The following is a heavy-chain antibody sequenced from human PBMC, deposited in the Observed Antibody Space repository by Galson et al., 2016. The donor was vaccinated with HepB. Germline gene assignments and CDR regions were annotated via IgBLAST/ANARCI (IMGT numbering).Heavy chain of an antibody. V-gene: IGHV2-5*02. CDR2: IYWDDDK. Sequence: PALVKPTQTLTLTCAVSGLSLRTTGVGVGWIRQPPGKALEWLALIYWDDDKNYSPSLKSRLTITKDTSKNHVVLTMTNMDPADTATYFCARTEGAFDVWGPGTRVTVSS. CDR1: GLSLRTTGVG. J-gene: IGHJ3*01. CDR3: ARTEGAFDV.